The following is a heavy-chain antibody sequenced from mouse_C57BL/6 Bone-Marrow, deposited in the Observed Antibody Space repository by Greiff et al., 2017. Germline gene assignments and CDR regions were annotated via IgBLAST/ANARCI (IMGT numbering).Heavy chain of an antibody. Sequence: VQLQQSGAELVRPGASVKLSCTASGFNIKDDYMHWVKQRPEQGLEWIGWIDPENGDTEYASKFQGKATITADTYSNTADLQLSSLTSEDTACYYCTNYYGSSDYWGQGTTHTVAS. CDR2: IDPENGDT. CDR3: TNYYGSSDY. D-gene: IGHD1-1*01. CDR1: GFNIKDDY. J-gene: IGHJ2*01. V-gene: IGHV14-4*01.